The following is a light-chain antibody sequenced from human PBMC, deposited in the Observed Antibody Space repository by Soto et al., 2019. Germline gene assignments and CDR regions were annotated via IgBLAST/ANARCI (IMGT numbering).Light chain of an antibody. Sequence: QSVLTQPASVSGSPGQSITISCTGTSSDVGSYKLVSWYQQHPGKAPKLMIYDVSQWPSGVSNRFSGSKSGYTASLTISGLQAEDEADYYCCSYAGSTWCYVFGTGTKVTVL. CDR1: SSDVGSYKL. CDR2: DVS. CDR3: CSYAGSTWCYV. V-gene: IGLV2-23*02. J-gene: IGLJ1*01.